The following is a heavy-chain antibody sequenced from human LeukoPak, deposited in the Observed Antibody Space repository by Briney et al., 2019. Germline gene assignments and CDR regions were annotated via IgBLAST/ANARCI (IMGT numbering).Heavy chain of an antibody. Sequence: PSQTLSLTCTVSGGSISSGGYYWSWIRQHPGKGLEWIGYIYYSGSTYYNPSLKSRVTISVDTSKNPFSLKLSSVTAADTAVYYCARGFARDGYSYWGQGTLVTVSS. CDR1: GGSISSGGYY. CDR2: IYYSGST. V-gene: IGHV4-31*02. CDR3: ARGFARDGYSY. J-gene: IGHJ4*02. D-gene: IGHD5-24*01.